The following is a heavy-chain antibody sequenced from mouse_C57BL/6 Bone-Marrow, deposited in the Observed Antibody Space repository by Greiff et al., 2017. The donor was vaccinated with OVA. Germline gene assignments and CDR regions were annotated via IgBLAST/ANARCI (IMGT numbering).Heavy chain of an antibody. CDR3: ARCYYGTPFAY. J-gene: IGHJ3*01. CDR2: INPYNGGT. Sequence: DVQLQESGPVLVKPGASVKMSCKASGYTFTDYYMNWVKQSHGKSLEWIGVINPYNGGTSYNQKFKGKATLTVDKSSSTAYMELNSLTSEDSAVYYCARCYYGTPFAYWGQGTLVTVSA. V-gene: IGHV1-19*01. D-gene: IGHD1-1*01. CDR1: GYTFTDYY.